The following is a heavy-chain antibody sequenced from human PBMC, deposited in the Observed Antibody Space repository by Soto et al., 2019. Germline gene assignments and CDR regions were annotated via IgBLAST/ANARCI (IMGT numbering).Heavy chain of an antibody. CDR3: RSSSGHHTVDY. D-gene: IGHD3-22*01. V-gene: IGHV1-69*01. Sequence: QVQLVQSGAEVKKPGSSVKVSCKASGGTFSSYAISWVRQAPGQGLEWMGGIIPIFGTANYAQKFQGRVTITADESKRAAYMELSSLRSEDTAVSSCRSSSGHHTVDYWGQGTLVTVSS. J-gene: IGHJ4*02. CDR1: GGTFSSYA. CDR2: IIPIFGTA.